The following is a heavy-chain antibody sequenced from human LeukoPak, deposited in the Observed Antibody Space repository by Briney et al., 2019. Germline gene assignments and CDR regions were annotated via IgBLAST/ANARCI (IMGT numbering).Heavy chain of an antibody. CDR2: IYWDDDK. CDR3: AHRRSGSGSWQTGFFDY. Sequence: SGPTLVKPTQTLTLTCTFSGFSLSTSGVGVGWIRQPPGQALEWLALIYWDDDKRYSPSRMTRVTITKDTSKNQVVLTMTNMDPVDTATYYCAHRRSGSGSWQTGFFDYWGQGTLVTVSS. V-gene: IGHV2-5*02. J-gene: IGHJ4*02. CDR1: GFSLSTSGVG. D-gene: IGHD3-10*01.